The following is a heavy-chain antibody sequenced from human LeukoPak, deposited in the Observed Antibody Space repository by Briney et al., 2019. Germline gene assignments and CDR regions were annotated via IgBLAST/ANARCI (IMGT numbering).Heavy chain of an antibody. Sequence: GGSLRLSCAASGFTFNDYAMHWVRQPPGKGLEWVSLISWDGGSTYYADSVKGRFTISRDNSKDSLYLQMNSLTTEDTAFYYCGQNGGAWGQGTLVTVSS. V-gene: IGHV3-43D*03. CDR2: ISWDGGST. D-gene: IGHD4/OR15-4a*01. CDR1: GFTFNDYA. J-gene: IGHJ4*02. CDR3: GQNGGA.